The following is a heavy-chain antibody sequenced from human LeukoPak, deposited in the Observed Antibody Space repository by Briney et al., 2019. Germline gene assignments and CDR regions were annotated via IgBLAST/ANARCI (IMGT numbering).Heavy chain of an antibody. CDR1: GGSFSGYY. CDR2: INHSGST. V-gene: IGHV4-34*01. J-gene: IGHJ4*02. D-gene: IGHD6-19*01. CDR3: ARVRWLVPSHFDY. Sequence: PSETLSLTCAVYGGSFSGYYWSWIRQPPGKGLEWIGEINHSGSTNYNPSPKSRVTISVDTSKNQFSLKLSSVTAADTAVYYCARVRWLVPSHFDYWGQGTLVTVSS.